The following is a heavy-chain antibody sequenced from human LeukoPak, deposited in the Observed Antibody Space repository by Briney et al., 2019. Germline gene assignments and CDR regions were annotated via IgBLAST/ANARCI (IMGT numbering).Heavy chain of an antibody. CDR3: ARVPLGDYYDSSGYFDY. CDR2: IYYSGST. CDR1: GGSISSSSYY. Sequence: SETLSLTCTVSGGSISSSSYYWGWIRQPPGKGLEWIGSIYYSGSTYYNPSLKSRVTISVDTSKYQFSLKLSSVTAADTAVYYCARVPLGDYYDSSGYFDYWGQGTLVTVSS. D-gene: IGHD3-22*01. J-gene: IGHJ4*02. V-gene: IGHV4-39*07.